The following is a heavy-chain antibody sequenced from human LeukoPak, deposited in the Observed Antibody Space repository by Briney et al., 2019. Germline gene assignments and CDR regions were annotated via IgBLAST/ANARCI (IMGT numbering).Heavy chain of an antibody. Sequence: GVSLRLSCAASGFTFSSYAMHWVRQAPGKGLEWVAVISYVGSNKYYADSVKGRFTISRDNSKNTLYLQMNSLRAEDTAVYYCARPRIAAAGTTLGYWGQGTLVTVSS. V-gene: IGHV3-30-3*01. CDR3: ARPRIAAAGTTLGY. D-gene: IGHD6-13*01. CDR1: GFTFSSYA. CDR2: ISYVGSNK. J-gene: IGHJ4*02.